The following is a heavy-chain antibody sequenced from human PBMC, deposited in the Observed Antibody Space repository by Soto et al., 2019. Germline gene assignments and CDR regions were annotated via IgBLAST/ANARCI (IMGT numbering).Heavy chain of an antibody. D-gene: IGHD3-3*01. CDR2: IGTAGDT. V-gene: IGHV3-13*01. J-gene: IGHJ4*02. CDR1: GLTFSSYD. CDR3: ARGWIFGVESENLYDY. Sequence: EVQLVESGGGLVQPGGSLRLSCAASGLTFSSYDMHWVRQATGKGLEWVSAIGTAGDTYYPGSVKGRFTISRENAKNSLYLQMNSLRAGDTAVYYCARGWIFGVESENLYDYWGQGTLVTVSS.